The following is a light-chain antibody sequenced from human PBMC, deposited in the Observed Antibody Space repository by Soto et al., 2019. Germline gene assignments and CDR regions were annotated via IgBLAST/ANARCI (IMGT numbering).Light chain of an antibody. CDR1: GTN. V-gene: IGLV1-47*01. CDR3: AAWDDSLSGAAV. CDR2: RNN. J-gene: IGLJ3*02. Sequence: GTNVYSYHQPPGTAPKLLIYRNNQRPPGVPDRFSGSKSGTSATLAISGLRSEDEADYYYAAWDDSLSGAAVFGGGTKLTVL.